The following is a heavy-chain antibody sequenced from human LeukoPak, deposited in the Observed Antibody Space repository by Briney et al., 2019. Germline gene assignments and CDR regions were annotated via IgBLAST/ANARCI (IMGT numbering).Heavy chain of an antibody. Sequence: GASVKVSCKASGYTVTSYGISWVRQAPGQGLEWMGWISAYNGNTNYAQKLQGRVTMTTDTSTSTAYMELRSLRSDDTAVYYCARDRGPYDFWGGLDFWGQGTLVTVSS. CDR3: ARDRGPYDFWGGLDF. J-gene: IGHJ4*02. CDR1: GYTVTSYG. V-gene: IGHV1-18*01. D-gene: IGHD3-3*01. CDR2: ISAYNGNT.